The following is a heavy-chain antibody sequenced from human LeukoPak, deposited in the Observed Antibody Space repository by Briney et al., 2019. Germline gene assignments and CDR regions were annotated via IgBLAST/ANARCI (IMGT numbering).Heavy chain of an antibody. V-gene: IGHV3-73*01. D-gene: IGHD3-10*01. Sequence: GGSLRLSCAASGFTFSGSAMHWVRQASGKGLGWVGRIRSKAKRYATAYAASVKGRFTISRDDSKNTAYLQMNSLKTEDTAVYYCTGALLWFGELSNYYYYYGMDVRGKGTTVTVSS. CDR3: TGALLWFGELSNYYYYYGMDV. CDR2: IRSKAKRYAT. CDR1: GFTFSGSA. J-gene: IGHJ6*04.